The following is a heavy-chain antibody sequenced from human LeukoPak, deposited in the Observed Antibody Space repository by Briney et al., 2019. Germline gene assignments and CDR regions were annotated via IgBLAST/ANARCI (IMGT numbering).Heavy chain of an antibody. Sequence: PSETLSLTCTVSGGSISSYYWSRIRQPPGKGLEWIGYIYYSGSTNYNPSLKSRVTISVDTSKNQFSLKLSSVTAADTAVYYCARQVGARWGQGTLVTVSS. CDR3: ARQVGAR. J-gene: IGHJ4*02. CDR2: IYYSGST. CDR1: GGSISSYY. D-gene: IGHD1-26*01. V-gene: IGHV4-59*08.